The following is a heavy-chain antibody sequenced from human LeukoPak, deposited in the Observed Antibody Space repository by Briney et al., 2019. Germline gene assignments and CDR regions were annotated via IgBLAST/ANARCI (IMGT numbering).Heavy chain of an antibody. J-gene: IGHJ4*02. Sequence: GGSLRLSCAASGFTFSDYYMSWIRQPPGKGLEWVSSITSYRRDTYYADSVKGRFIISRDNSKSPLSLQMNSLRAEDSAIYYCAKGTLEHCTGAICYPFDYWGQGSLVTVSS. D-gene: IGHD2-8*02. CDR3: AKGTLEHCTGAICYPFDY. CDR2: ITSYRRDT. V-gene: IGHV3-23*01. CDR1: GFTFSDYY.